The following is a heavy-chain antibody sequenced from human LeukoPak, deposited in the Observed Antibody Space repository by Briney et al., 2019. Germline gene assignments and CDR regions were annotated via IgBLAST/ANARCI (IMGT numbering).Heavy chain of an antibody. J-gene: IGHJ3*02. CDR2: IYYSGST. CDR1: GDSISSYY. CDR3: VRGHLVGASFKYDAFDI. V-gene: IGHV4-59*01. Sequence: ASETLSLTCTVSGDSISSYYWSWIRQPPGKGLEWIGYIYYSGSTNYNPSLKSRVTISLDTSKKYFALKLRSVTAADTAVYYCVRGHLVGASFKYDAFDIWGQGTMVSVSS. D-gene: IGHD3-16*02.